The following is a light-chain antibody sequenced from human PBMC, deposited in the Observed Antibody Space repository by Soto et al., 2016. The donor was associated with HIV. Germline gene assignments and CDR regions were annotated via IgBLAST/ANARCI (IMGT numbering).Light chain of an antibody. CDR2: AAS. J-gene: IGKJ3*01. Sequence: DIQMTQSPSSLSASVGDRITITCRVSQSISNYLSWYQQKLGKAPKLLIYAASSLQSGVPSRFSGSGSGTDFTLSISSLQPEDFATYYCQQSYSIPFTFGPGTKVDIK. V-gene: IGKV1-39*01. CDR1: QSISNY. CDR3: QQSYSIPFT.